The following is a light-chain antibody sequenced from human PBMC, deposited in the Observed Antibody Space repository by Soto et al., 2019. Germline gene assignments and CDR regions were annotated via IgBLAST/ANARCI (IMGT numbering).Light chain of an antibody. CDR1: SSDVGSYNL. CDR2: EGS. J-gene: IGLJ2*01. CDR3: CSFVGSSTVV. V-gene: IGLV2-23*01. Sequence: HSVLTQPASVSGSPGQSITISCTGTSSDVGSYNLVSWYQQHPGKAPKLMIYEGSKRPSGVSNRFSGSKSGNTASLTISGLQTEDEADYYCCSFVGSSTVVFGGGTKVTVL.